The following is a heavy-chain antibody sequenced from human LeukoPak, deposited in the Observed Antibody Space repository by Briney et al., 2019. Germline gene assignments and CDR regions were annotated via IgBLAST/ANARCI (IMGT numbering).Heavy chain of an antibody. V-gene: IGHV3-23*01. CDR3: AKDPNGDYVGAFDFQR. CDR1: GFTFTNYA. Sequence: GGSLRLSCAGPGFTFTNYAMIWVRQAPGKGLEWVSAITGRGGHTYYADSVKGRFTISRDNSKNTLYLQMNSLRAEDTAVYYCAKDPNGDYVGAFDFQRWGQGTQVTVSS. CDR2: ITGRGGHT. J-gene: IGHJ1*01. D-gene: IGHD4-17*01.